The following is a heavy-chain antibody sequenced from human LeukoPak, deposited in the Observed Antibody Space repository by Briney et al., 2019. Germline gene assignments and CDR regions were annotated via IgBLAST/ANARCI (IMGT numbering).Heavy chain of an antibody. CDR1: GFTFSSHA. V-gene: IGHV3-30*03. Sequence: GGSLRLSCAASGFTFSSHAMHWVRQAPGKGLEWVAVISTDGRDKHHAESVKGRFTISRDNAKNTLYLQMNTLRVEDTAVYYCTRDLMDYDVSTGLHHYYMDVWGQGTTVTVSS. D-gene: IGHD3-9*01. J-gene: IGHJ6*02. CDR3: TRDLMDYDVSTGLHHYYMDV. CDR2: ISTDGRDK.